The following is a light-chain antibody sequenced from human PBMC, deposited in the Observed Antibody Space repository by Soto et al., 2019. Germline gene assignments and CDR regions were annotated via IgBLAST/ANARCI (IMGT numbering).Light chain of an antibody. CDR3: QQYYTLPLT. J-gene: IGKJ4*01. CDR1: QSVLFTSNNKNY. CDR2: WAS. Sequence: DIVVTQSPDSLAVALGEGATINCSSIQSVLFTSNNKNYLAWYQQKPGQPPKLLLSWASARESGVPERFSGSGSGTLFTLSISSLQAEDVAVYYCQQYYTLPLTFGGGTKVDI. V-gene: IGKV4-1*01.